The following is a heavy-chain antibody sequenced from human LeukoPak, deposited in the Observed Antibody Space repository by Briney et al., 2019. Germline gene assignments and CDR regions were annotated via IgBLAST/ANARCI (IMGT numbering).Heavy chain of an antibody. CDR2: INHSGST. Sequence: SETLSLTCAVYGGSFSGYYWSWIRQPPGKGLEWIGEINHSGSTNYNPSLKSRVTISVDTSKNQFSLKLSSVTAADTAVYYCARGYYDSSGYHGLTFDYWGQGTLVTASS. V-gene: IGHV4-34*01. D-gene: IGHD3-22*01. CDR1: GGSFSGYY. CDR3: ARGYYDSSGYHGLTFDY. J-gene: IGHJ4*02.